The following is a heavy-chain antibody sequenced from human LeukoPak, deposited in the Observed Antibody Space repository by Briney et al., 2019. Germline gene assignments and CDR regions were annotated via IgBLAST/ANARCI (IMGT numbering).Heavy chain of an antibody. V-gene: IGHV3-7*01. CDR1: GFTFTSYW. D-gene: IGHD3-10*01. CDR2: IKQDGSVK. CDR3: ARNYYYRFDY. J-gene: IGHJ4*02. Sequence: GGSLRLSCAASGFTFTSYWMTWVRQAPGKGLEWVANIKQDGSVKNYVDSLRGRFTISRDNAKDSLHLQMNSLRAEDTAVYFCARNYYYRFDYWGQGTLVAVSS.